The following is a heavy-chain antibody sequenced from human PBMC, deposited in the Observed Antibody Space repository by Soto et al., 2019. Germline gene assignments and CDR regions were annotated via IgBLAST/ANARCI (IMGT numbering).Heavy chain of an antibody. V-gene: IGHV4-31*03. CDR1: SDSMNSGGYY. CDR3: ARRGGSSSGYYYYAMDV. D-gene: IGHD6-6*01. Sequence: SETLSLTCSVSSDSMNSGGYYWSWIRQHPGKGLEWIGYMYSNGDTYYNPSLKSRVTISIDTSKNQFSLNLTSVTAADTAVYYCARRGGSSSGYYYYAMDVWGQGTTVTVSS. CDR2: MYSNGDT. J-gene: IGHJ6*02.